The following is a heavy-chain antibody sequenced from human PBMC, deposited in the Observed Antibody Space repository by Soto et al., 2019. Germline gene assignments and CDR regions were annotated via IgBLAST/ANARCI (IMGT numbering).Heavy chain of an antibody. V-gene: IGHV4-59*01. CDR2: IYYSGST. Sequence: SETLSLTCTVSGGSISSYYWSWIRQAPGQGLEWIGYIYYSGSTNYNPSLKSRVTISVDTSKNQFSLKLSSVTAADTAVYYCARGAGTLTTFGYYYMDVWGKGTTVTVSS. CDR1: GGSISSYY. CDR3: ARGAGTLTTFGYYYMDV. D-gene: IGHD4-4*01. J-gene: IGHJ6*03.